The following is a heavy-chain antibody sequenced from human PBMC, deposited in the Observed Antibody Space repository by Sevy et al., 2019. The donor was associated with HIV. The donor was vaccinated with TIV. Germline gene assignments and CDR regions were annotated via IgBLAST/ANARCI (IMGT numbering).Heavy chain of an antibody. J-gene: IGHJ6*02. Sequence: GGSLRLSCAASGFTFSNAWMNWVRQAPGKGLEWVGRIKSKTDGGTTGYAAPVKGRFTISRDDSKNTLYLQMNSLKTEDTAVYYCTTGGECGYNWCYYYGMDVWGQGTTVTVSS. CDR2: IKSKTDGGTT. CDR3: TTGGECGYNWCYYYGMDV. CDR1: GFTFSNAW. V-gene: IGHV3-15*07. D-gene: IGHD5-12*01.